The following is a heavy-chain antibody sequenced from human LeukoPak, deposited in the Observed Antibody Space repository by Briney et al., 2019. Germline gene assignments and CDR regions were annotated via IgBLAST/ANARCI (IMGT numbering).Heavy chain of an antibody. CDR1: GGSFGGYH. D-gene: IGHD5-18*01. J-gene: IGHJ4*02. CDR2: INHSGST. CDR3: ARDRGYSYGYPYYFDY. V-gene: IGHV4-34*01. Sequence: SETLSLTCAVYGGSFGGYHWSWIRQPPGKGLEWIGEINHSGSTNYNPSLKSRVTISVDTSKNQFSLKLSSVTAADTAVYYCARDRGYSYGYPYYFDYWGQGTLVTVSS.